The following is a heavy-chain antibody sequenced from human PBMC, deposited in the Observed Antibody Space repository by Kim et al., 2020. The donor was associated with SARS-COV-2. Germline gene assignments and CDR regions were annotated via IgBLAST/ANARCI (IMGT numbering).Heavy chain of an antibody. Sequence: SETLSLTCTVSGGSISSSSYYWGWIRQPPGKGLEWIGSIYYSGSTYYNPSLKSRVTISVDTSKNQFSLKLSSVTAADTAVYYCARYLDWGSIAARTWGQGTLVTVSS. D-gene: IGHD6-13*01. CDR1: GGSISSSSYY. J-gene: IGHJ4*02. CDR3: ARYLDWGSIAART. CDR2: IYYSGST. V-gene: IGHV4-39*01.